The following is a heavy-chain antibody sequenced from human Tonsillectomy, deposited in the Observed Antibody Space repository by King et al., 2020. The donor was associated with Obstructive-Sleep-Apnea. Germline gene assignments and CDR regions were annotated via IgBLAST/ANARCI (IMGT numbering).Heavy chain of an antibody. V-gene: IGHV3-21*01. J-gene: IGHJ4*02. Sequence: VQLVESGGGLVKPGGSLRLSCAASGFTFSSYSMNWVRQAPGKGLEGVSTISSSSSYIYYADSVKGRFTISRDNAKNSLYLQMNSLRAEDTAVYYCAREEDSSSSGFDYWGQGTLVTVSS. CDR1: GFTFSSYS. CDR3: AREEDSSSSGFDY. D-gene: IGHD6-6*01. CDR2: ISSSSSYI.